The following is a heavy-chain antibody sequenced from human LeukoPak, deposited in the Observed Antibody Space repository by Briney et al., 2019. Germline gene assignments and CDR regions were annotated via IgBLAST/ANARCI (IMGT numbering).Heavy chain of an antibody. D-gene: IGHD3-10*01. CDR1: RGSISSEY. J-gene: IGHJ4*02. V-gene: IGHV4-59*01. CDR2: INHSGTS. CDR3: ARVLKEFGDVYYFDY. Sequence: SETLSLTCTVSRGSISSEYWRWIRQPPGKGLEWIGYINHSGTSNYNPSLKSRVTISVDTSKNQFSLKLTSVTAADTAMYNCARVLKEFGDVYYFDYWGQGTLVTVSS.